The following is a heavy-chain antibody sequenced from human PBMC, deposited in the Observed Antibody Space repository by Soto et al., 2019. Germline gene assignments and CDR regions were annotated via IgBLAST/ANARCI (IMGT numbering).Heavy chain of an antibody. V-gene: IGHV1-69*01. D-gene: IGHD4-4*01. Sequence: QVQVVQSGAEVKKPGSSVRVSCKASGGTSSSYAITWMRQAPGQGLEWMGGIIPILDTTDYAQKFQGRVTFTADESTSTVYMELSSLISEDTAAYYCASGGTTVNRRFDFWGQGTLVTVSS. J-gene: IGHJ4*02. CDR1: GGTSSSYA. CDR2: IIPILDTT. CDR3: ASGGTTVNRRFDF.